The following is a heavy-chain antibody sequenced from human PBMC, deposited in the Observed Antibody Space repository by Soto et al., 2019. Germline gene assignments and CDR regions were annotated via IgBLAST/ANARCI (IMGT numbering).Heavy chain of an antibody. CDR3: ARELDYDYVWGSGYYYYGMDV. CDR1: GYTFTSYG. D-gene: IGHD3-16*01. Sequence: ASVKVSCKASGYTFTSYGISWVRQAPGQGLEWMGWISAYNGNTNYAQKLQGRVTMTTDTSTSTAYMELRSLRSDDTAVYYCARELDYDYVWGSGYYYYGMDVWGQGTTVTVSS. V-gene: IGHV1-18*01. J-gene: IGHJ6*02. CDR2: ISAYNGNT.